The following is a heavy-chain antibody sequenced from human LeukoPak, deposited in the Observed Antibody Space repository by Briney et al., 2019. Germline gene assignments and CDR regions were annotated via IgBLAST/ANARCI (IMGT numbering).Heavy chain of an antibody. J-gene: IGHJ5*02. CDR1: GGTFSKYT. V-gene: IGHV1-69*13. Sequence: SVKVSCKASGGTFSKYTISWVRQRPGQGLEWMGGITPLFGTANYAQKFQGRVTITADESTSIAYMEVSSLRSEDTAVYYCARAPESYWFDPWGQGTLVTVSS. CDR3: ARAPESYWFDP. CDR2: ITPLFGTA.